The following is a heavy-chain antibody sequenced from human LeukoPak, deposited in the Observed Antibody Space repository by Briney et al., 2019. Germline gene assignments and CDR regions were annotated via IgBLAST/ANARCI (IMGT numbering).Heavy chain of an antibody. D-gene: IGHD3-10*01. CDR1: GYSFTTYW. CDR2: IYPGDSDT. Sequence: GESLKISCKGPGYSFTTYWIAWVRQMPGKGLEWMGIIYPGDSDTTYSPSFQGQVTISVDKSISTAYLQWSSLKASDTAMYYCVRHLISDGARWFDPWGQGTLVTVSS. V-gene: IGHV5-51*01. CDR3: VRHLISDGARWFDP. J-gene: IGHJ5*02.